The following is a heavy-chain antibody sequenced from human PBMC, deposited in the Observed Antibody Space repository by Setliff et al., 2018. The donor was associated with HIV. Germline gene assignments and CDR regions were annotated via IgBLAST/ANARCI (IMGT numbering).Heavy chain of an antibody. CDR3: ARGRTQWPNYNYFDP. V-gene: IGHV4-39*07. CDR2: VYYSGST. Sequence: PSETLSLTCTVSGGSISSGGPGYYWGWVRQPPGGGLEWIGSVYYSGSTYYNPSLRSRVTISVDTSKSQFSLKLSSLTAADTAVYYCARGRTQWPNYNYFDPWGLGTLVTVSS. J-gene: IGHJ5*02. CDR1: GGSISSGGPGYY. D-gene: IGHD6-19*01.